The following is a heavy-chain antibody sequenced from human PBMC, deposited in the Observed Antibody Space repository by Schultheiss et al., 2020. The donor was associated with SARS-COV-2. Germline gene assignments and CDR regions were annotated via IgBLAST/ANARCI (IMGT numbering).Heavy chain of an antibody. J-gene: IGHJ4*02. V-gene: IGHV1-2*02. D-gene: IGHD6-19*01. CDR1: GYTFTGYY. CDR3: ARAKGYSSGWYVVDYFDY. CDR2: INPNSGGT. Sequence: ASVKVSCKASGYTFTGYYMYWVRQAPGQGLEWMGWINPNSGGTNYAQKFQGRVTMTRDTSISTAYMELSRLRSDDTAVYYCARAKGYSSGWYVVDYFDYWGQGTLVTVSS.